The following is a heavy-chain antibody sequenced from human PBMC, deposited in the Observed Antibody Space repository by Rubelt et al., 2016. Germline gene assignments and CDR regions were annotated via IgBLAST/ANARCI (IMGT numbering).Heavy chain of an antibody. J-gene: IGHJ2*01. CDR3: ARRYSNGLYWFFDL. V-gene: IGHV4-39*07. CDR2: IYYSGST. D-gene: IGHD6-19*01. CDR1: GGSISRSSYY. Sequence: QLQLQESGPGLVKPSETLSLTCTVSGGSISRSSYYWGWIRQPPGKGLEWIGSIYYSGSTYYNPSLKSRVTTSVDTSKNQFARGLGLVPAADTAVYYCARRYSNGLYWFFDLWGRGTLVTVSS.